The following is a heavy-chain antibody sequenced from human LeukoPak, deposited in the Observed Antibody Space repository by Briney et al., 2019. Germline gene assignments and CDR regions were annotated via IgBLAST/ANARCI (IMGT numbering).Heavy chain of an antibody. V-gene: IGHV6-1*01. Sequence: SQTLSLTCAISGDSVSSNSAAWNWIRQSPSRGLEWLGRTYYRSKWYNDYAVSVKSRIIINPGTSKNQFSLQLNSVTPEDTAVYYCAREQSVYSSGWYGARAFDIWGQGTMVTVSS. J-gene: IGHJ3*02. CDR3: AREQSVYSSGWYGARAFDI. CDR1: GDSVSSNSAA. CDR2: TYYRSKWYN. D-gene: IGHD6-19*01.